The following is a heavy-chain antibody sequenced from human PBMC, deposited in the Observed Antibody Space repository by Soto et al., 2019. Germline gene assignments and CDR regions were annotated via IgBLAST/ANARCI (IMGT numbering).Heavy chain of an antibody. CDR1: GFTFSNYA. D-gene: IGHD2-21*02. CDR3: AKKGLINGHGDDFYYDLDV. Sequence: EVPLLESGGGLVQPGGSLRLSCAASGFTFSNYAMSWVRQAPGKGLEWVSSISGSGSTKYYPDPVKGRFTISRDNSKNTLYLQMNSLRTEDTAVYYCAKKGLINGHGDDFYYDLDVWGQGTTVTVSS. J-gene: IGHJ6*02. CDR2: ISGSGSTK. V-gene: IGHV3-23*01.